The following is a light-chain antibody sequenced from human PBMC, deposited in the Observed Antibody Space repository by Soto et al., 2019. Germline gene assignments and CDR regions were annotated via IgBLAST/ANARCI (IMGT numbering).Light chain of an antibody. CDR3: QQYNNWPGT. CDR2: GAS. J-gene: IGKJ1*01. Sequence: IVMTQSPATLSVSPGERAPLSCRASQSVSSNLAWYQQKPGQAPRLLIFGASIRATGIPARFSGSGSGTEFTLTIGSLQSEDCALYYCQQYNNWPGTFGQGTKVDIK. CDR1: QSVSSN. V-gene: IGKV3-15*01.